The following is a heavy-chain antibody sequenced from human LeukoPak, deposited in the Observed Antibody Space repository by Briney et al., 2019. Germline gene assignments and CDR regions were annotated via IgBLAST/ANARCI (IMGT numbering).Heavy chain of an antibody. Sequence: GASVKVSCKASGYMFTHYAMHWVRQAPGQRLEWRGWSNAGNGYTKYAQEFQGRVTITRDTSASAAFLELSSLRSEDTAVYYCARGGSGGLDYWGQGTLVTVSS. J-gene: IGHJ4*02. CDR2: SNAGNGYT. D-gene: IGHD3-16*01. V-gene: IGHV1-3*02. CDR1: GYMFTHYA. CDR3: ARGGSGGLDY.